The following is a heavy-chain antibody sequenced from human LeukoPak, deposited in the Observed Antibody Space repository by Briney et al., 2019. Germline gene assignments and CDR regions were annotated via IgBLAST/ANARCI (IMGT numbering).Heavy chain of an antibody. D-gene: IGHD6-19*01. CDR3: ARVVAASLDY. CDR1: GGSISSGDYY. CDR2: IYYSGST. V-gene: IGHV4-30-4*01. Sequence: SETLSLTCTVSGGSISSGDYYWSWIRQPPGKGLEWIGYIYYSGSTYYNPSLKSRVTISVDTSKNQFFLKLSPVTAADTAVYYCARVVAASLDYWGQGTLVTVSS. J-gene: IGHJ4*02.